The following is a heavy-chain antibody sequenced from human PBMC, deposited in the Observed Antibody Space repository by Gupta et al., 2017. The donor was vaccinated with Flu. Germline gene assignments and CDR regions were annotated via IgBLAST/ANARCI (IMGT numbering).Heavy chain of an antibody. V-gene: IGHV4-34*01. CDR2: INHSGST. Sequence: QVQLQQWGAGLLKPSETLSLTCAVSGGSFSGYYWSWIRQPPGKGLEWIGEINHSGSTNYNPSLKSRVTISVDTAKNQFSLKLSSVTASDTAVYYCARVGGHCTNGVCYTYFDYWGQGTLVTVSS. CDR3: ARVGGHCTNGVCYTYFDY. D-gene: IGHD2-8*01. CDR1: GGSFSGYY. J-gene: IGHJ4*02.